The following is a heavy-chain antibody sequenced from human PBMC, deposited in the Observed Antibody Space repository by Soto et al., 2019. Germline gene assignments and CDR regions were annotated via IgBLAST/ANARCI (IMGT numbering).Heavy chain of an antibody. CDR3: ARDQSWHDLGWWLEP. J-gene: IGHJ5*02. CDR1: GYSFTGHY. Sequence: ASVHVSCKTFGYSFTGHYMHWVRQAPGQGLEWMGTIIPGGVNKAYAQKFQGRVTMTSDTSTSTVYMELTSLTSEDTAIYYCARDQSWHDLGWWLEPWG. V-gene: IGHV1-46*03. D-gene: IGHD1-1*01. CDR2: IIPGGVNK.